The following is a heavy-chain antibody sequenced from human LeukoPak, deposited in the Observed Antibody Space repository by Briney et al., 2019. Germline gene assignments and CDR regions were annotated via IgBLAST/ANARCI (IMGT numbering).Heavy chain of an antibody. V-gene: IGHV3-23*01. CDR2: ISGSGGST. D-gene: IGHD3-3*01. Sequence: GGSLRLSCAASGFTFSSYAMSWVRQAPGKGLEWVSAISGSGGSTYYADSVKGRFTISRDNSKNTLYLQMNSLRAEDTAVYYCAKGGTYDFWSGYYSAFDIWGQGTMVTVSS. J-gene: IGHJ3*02. CDR1: GFTFSSYA. CDR3: AKGGTYDFWSGYYSAFDI.